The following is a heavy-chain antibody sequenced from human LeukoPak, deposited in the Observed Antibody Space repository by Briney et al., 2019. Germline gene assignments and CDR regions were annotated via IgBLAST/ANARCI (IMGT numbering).Heavy chain of an antibody. CDR2: ISSSGSTI. CDR3: AKDPMTFPSAHAPADGMDV. Sequence: GGSLRLSCAASGFTFSDYYMSWIRQAPGKGLEWVSYISSSGSTIYYADSVKGRFTISRDNSKNTLYLQMNSLRAEDTAVYYCAKDPMTFPSAHAPADGMDVWGQGTTVTVSS. V-gene: IGHV3-11*01. D-gene: IGHD3/OR15-3a*01. CDR1: GFTFSDYY. J-gene: IGHJ6*02.